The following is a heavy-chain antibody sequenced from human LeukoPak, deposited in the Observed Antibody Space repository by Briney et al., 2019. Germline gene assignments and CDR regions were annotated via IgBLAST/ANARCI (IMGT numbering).Heavy chain of an antibody. J-gene: IGHJ4*02. CDR1: GYTFTGYY. D-gene: IGHD3-10*01. CDR2: INPKSGGT. CDR3: ARVDLTGYYYASGSSNY. Sequence: ASVKVSCKASGYTFTGYYMHWVRQAPGQGLEWMGWINPKSGGTNYAQKFQGRVTMTRDTSISTAYMELSRLRSDDTAVYYCARVDLTGYYYASGSSNYWGQGTLVTVSS. V-gene: IGHV1-2*02.